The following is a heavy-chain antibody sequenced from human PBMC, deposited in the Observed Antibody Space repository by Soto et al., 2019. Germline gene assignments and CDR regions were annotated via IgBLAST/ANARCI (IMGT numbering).Heavy chain of an antibody. CDR3: AREPHYCSGGRRYSDV. J-gene: IGHJ6*02. D-gene: IGHD2-15*01. CDR1: GGTFSSYA. V-gene: IGHV1-69*13. Sequence: SVKVSCKASGGTFSSYAISWVRQAPGQGLEWMGGIIPIFGTANYAQKFQGRVTITADESTSTAYMELSSLRSEDTAVYYCAREPHYCSGGRRYSDVCGEGTTVTVSS. CDR2: IIPIFGTA.